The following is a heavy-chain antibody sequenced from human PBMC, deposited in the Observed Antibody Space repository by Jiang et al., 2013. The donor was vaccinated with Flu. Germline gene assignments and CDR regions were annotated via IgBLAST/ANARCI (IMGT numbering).Heavy chain of an antibody. V-gene: IGHV1-69*04. CDR3: AGRQAYCSGGGCNDYFDY. D-gene: IGHD2-15*01. Sequence: SGAEVKKPGSSVKVSCKASGGTFSNYAISWVRQAPGQGLEWMGRIIPILDITNYAQKFQGRVTITADKSTSIVYLKLSSLRSDDTAVYYCAGRQAYCSGGGCNDYFDYWGQGTLVTVSS. CDR1: GGTFSNYA. J-gene: IGHJ4*02. CDR2: IIPILDIT.